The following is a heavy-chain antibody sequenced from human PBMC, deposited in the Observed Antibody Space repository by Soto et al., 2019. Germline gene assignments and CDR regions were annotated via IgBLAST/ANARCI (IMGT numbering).Heavy chain of an antibody. J-gene: IGHJ5*02. Sequence: GGSLRLSCAASGFTFSSYSMNWVRQAPGKGLEWVSYISSSSSTIYYADSVKGRFTISRDNAKNSLYLQMNSLRDEDTSVYYCARESRFLEWLSLNWFDPWGQGTLVTVSS. CDR1: GFTFSSYS. V-gene: IGHV3-48*02. CDR2: ISSSSSTI. D-gene: IGHD3-3*01. CDR3: ARESRFLEWLSLNWFDP.